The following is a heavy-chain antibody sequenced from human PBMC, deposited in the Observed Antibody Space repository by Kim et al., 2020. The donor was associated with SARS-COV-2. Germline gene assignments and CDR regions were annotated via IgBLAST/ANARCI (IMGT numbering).Heavy chain of an antibody. CDR3: ARATMVQGVMIDYYYGMDV. CDR1: GYTFTSYA. CDR2: INTNTGNP. Sequence: ASVKVSCKASGYTFTSYAMNWVRQAPGQGLEWMGWINTNTGNPTYAQGFTGRFVFSLDTSVSTAYLQISSLKAEDTAVYYCARATMVQGVMIDYYYGMDVWGQGTSVTVSS. J-gene: IGHJ6*02. D-gene: IGHD3-10*01. V-gene: IGHV7-4-1*02.